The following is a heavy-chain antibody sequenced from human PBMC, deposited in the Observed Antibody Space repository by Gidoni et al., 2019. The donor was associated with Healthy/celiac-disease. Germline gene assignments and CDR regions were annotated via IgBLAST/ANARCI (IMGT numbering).Heavy chain of an antibody. D-gene: IGHD3-10*01. CDR1: VVTFSSYA. V-gene: IGHV1-69*06. CDR2: IIPILGTA. CDR3: ARRGGPTEYGMDV. Sequence: QVQLVQSGSEVKKPGSSVKVSCQASVVTFSSYAISLVRQAPGQGLEWMGGIIPILGTANYAQKFQGRVTITADKSTRTAYMELSSLRSEDTAVYYCARRGGPTEYGMDVWGQGTTVTVSS. J-gene: IGHJ6*02.